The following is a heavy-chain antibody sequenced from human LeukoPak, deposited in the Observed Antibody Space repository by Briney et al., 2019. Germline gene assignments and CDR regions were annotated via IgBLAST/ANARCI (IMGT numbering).Heavy chain of an antibody. V-gene: IGHV3-30*02. Sequence: GGSLRLSCVASGFTFSSYGMHWVRQAPGKGLEWVAFIRYDGSNKYYADSVKGRFTISRDNSKNTLYLQMNSLRAEDTAVYYCAKDQTVVVIATYYFDYWGQGTLVTVSS. J-gene: IGHJ4*02. CDR2: IRYDGSNK. CDR1: GFTFSSYG. D-gene: IGHD2-21*01. CDR3: AKDQTVVVIATYYFDY.